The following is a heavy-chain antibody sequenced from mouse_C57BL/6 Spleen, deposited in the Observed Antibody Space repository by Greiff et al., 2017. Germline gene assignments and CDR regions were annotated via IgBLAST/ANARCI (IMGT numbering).Heavy chain of an antibody. CDR1: GYAFSSSW. J-gene: IGHJ3*01. D-gene: IGHD1-1*01. CDR2: IYPGDGDT. Sequence: QVQLKESGPELVKPGASVKISCKASGYAFSSSWMNWVKQRPGKGLEWIGRIYPGDGDTNYNGKFKGKATLTAAKSSSTAYMQLSSLTSEDSAVYFCARGFITTVVASDWGQGTLVTVSA. CDR3: ARGFITTVVASD. V-gene: IGHV1-82*01.